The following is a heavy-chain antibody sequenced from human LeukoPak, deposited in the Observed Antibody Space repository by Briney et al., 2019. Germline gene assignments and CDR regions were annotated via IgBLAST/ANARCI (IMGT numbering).Heavy chain of an antibody. CDR1: GFTFSSYW. D-gene: IGHD4-17*01. CDR2: INSDGSST. CDR3: ARDPLLYETTVTTNWFDP. Sequence: GGSLRLSCAASGFTFSSYWMHWVRQAPGKGLVWVSVINSDGSSTTYADSVKGRFTISRDNAKNTLYLQMNSLRAEDTAVYYCARDPLLYETTVTTNWFDPWGQGTLVTVSS. V-gene: IGHV3-74*01. J-gene: IGHJ5*02.